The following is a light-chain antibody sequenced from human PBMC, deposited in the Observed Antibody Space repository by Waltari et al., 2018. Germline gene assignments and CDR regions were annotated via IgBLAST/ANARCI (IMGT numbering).Light chain of an antibody. J-gene: IGLJ3*02. CDR3: QVWDGNSDHWV. V-gene: IGLV3-21*02. CDR2: DDS. CDR1: NIGSRS. Sequence: SYVLTQAPSVSVAPGQTARITCEGTNIGSRSVHWYQQRPGQDPVLVVYDDSDRPSVIPERFSGYNSGNTATLTISRVEAGDEADYYCQVWDGNSDHWVFGGGTKLTVL.